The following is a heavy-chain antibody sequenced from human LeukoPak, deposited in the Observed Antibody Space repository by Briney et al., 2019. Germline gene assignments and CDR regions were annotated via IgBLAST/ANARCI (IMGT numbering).Heavy chain of an antibody. CDR2: ITPFNGNT. CDR3: ASSIAAAADGFDP. D-gene: IGHD6-13*01. Sequence: ASVKVSCKASGYTFTYRYLHWVRQAPGQALEWMGWITPFNGNTNYARKFQDRVTITRDRSMSTAYMELSSLRSEDTAMYYCASSIAAAADGFDPWGQGTLVTVSS. J-gene: IGHJ5*02. CDR1: GYTFTYRY. V-gene: IGHV1-45*02.